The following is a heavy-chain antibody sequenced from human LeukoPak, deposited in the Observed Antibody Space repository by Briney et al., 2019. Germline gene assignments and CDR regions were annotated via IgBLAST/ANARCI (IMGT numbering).Heavy chain of an antibody. J-gene: IGHJ5*02. V-gene: IGHV4-59*01. D-gene: IGHD3-22*01. Sequence: SETLSLTCTVSGGSISSYYWSWIRQPPGKGLEWIGYIYYSGSTNYNPSHKSRVTISVDTSKNQFSLKLSSVTAADTAVYYCAIDVVTGFDPWGQGTLVTVSS. CDR2: IYYSGST. CDR3: AIDVVTGFDP. CDR1: GGSISSYY.